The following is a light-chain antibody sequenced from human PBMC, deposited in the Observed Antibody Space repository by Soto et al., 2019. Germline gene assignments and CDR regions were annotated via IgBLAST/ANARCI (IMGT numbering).Light chain of an antibody. Sequence: DIQMTQSPSSLSASVGDRVTITCRASQSISTFLNWYHQKPGKAPNLLISGASTLQSGVPSRFSGTGSGTDFTLTISSLQPDDFATYFCQQSYSTPHTFGQGTKLESK. CDR2: GAS. CDR3: QQSYSTPHT. V-gene: IGKV1-39*01. CDR1: QSISTF. J-gene: IGKJ2*01.